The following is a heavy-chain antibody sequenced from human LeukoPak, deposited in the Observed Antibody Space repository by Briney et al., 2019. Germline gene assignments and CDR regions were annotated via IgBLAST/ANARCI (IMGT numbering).Heavy chain of an antibody. CDR3: ARFSTGDYKGSGYYYYMDV. D-gene: IGHD4-17*01. V-gene: IGHV4-34*01. CDR1: GGSFSGYY. CDR2: INHSGST. J-gene: IGHJ6*03. Sequence: PSETLSLTCAVYGGSFSGYYWSWIRQPPGKGLEWIGEINHSGSTNYNPSLKSRVTISVDTSKNQFSLKLSSVTAADTAVYYCARFSTGDYKGSGYYYYMDVWGKGTTVTVSS.